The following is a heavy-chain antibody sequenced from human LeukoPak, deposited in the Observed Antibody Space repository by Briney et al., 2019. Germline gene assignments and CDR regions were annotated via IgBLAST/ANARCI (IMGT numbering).Heavy chain of an antibody. CDR3: ARDRTVNRKIYRNFDL. J-gene: IGHJ2*01. D-gene: IGHD1-14*01. Sequence: ASVKVSCKASGYTFTSYYLHWVRQAPGQGLEWMGIINPRGGSTTYAQKFQGRVTMTRDMTTSTVYMELSSLRSDDTAVYYCARDRTVNRKIYRNFDLWGRGTLVTVSA. CDR1: GYTFTSYY. CDR2: INPRGGST. V-gene: IGHV1-46*01.